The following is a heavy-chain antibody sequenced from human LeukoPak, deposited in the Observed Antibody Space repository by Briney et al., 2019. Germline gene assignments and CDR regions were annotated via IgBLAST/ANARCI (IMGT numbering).Heavy chain of an antibody. V-gene: IGHV3-48*03. Sequence: GGSLRLSCAASGFTFSSYEMNWVRQAPGKGLEGVSYISSSGSTIYYADSVKGRFTISRDNAKNSLYLQMNSLRAEDTAVYYCARDRGVYYDSSGYVDYWGQGTLVTVSS. CDR2: ISSSGSTI. CDR1: GFTFSSYE. CDR3: ARDRGVYYDSSGYVDY. J-gene: IGHJ4*02. D-gene: IGHD3-22*01.